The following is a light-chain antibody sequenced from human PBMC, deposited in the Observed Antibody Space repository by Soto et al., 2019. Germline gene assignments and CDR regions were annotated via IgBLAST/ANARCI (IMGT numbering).Light chain of an antibody. Sequence: QAVVTQEPSLTVSPGGTVTLTCGSSTGAVTSGHYPYWFQQKPGQAPRTLIYDTSNKHSWTPARFSGSLLGGKAALTLSGAQPEDEVEYYCLLSYSGAQAVFGGGTKVTVL. CDR1: TGAVTSGHY. CDR2: DTS. V-gene: IGLV7-46*01. J-gene: IGLJ2*01. CDR3: LLSYSGAQAV.